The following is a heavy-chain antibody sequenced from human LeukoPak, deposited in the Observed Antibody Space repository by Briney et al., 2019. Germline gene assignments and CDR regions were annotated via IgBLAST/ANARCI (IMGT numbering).Heavy chain of an antibody. CDR3: AKRWGDDTYYSEF. Sequence: VRSLRLSSAPSVFTFRSYAMSWVPQAPGKRLEWVSGISGTGGSTYYAASLKVRFTFPRDNSNTTLYLQMTRLRAEDTAVYYCAKRWGDDTYYSEFWGEGNLVTVSS. V-gene: IGHV3-23*01. D-gene: IGHD3-10*01. CDR2: ISGTGGST. CDR1: VFTFRSYA. J-gene: IGHJ4*01.